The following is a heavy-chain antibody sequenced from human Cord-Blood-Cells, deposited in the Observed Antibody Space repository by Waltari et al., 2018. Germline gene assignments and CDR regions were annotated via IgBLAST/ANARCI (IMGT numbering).Heavy chain of an antibody. CDR1: GDSVPSNSAA. CDR3: AREGGPYNWNHFYFDY. J-gene: IGHJ4*02. CDR2: TYYRSKWYN. V-gene: IGHV6-1*01. D-gene: IGHD1-20*01. Sequence: QVQLQQSGPGLVKPSQTLSLTCAISGDSVPSNSAAWNWIRQSPSRGLEWLGRTYYRSKWYNDYAVSVKSRITINPDTSKNQFSLQLNSVTPEDTAVYYCAREGGPYNWNHFYFDYWGQGTLVTVSS.